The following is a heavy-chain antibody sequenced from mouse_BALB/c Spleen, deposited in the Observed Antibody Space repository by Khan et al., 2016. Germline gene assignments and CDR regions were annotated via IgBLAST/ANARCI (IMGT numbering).Heavy chain of an antibody. CDR1: EYTFTNYG. V-gene: IGHV9-3*02. D-gene: IGHD2-13*01. J-gene: IGHJ4*01. CDR2: INTNTGAP. CDR3: ARTGDYPYYAMDY. Sequence: QFQLVQSGPELKKPGETVKISCKASEYTFTNYGMNWVKQAPGKGLKWMGWINTNTGAPTYAEEFKGRFAFSLEASASTAYLQINNLKNEDSATYFCARTGDYPYYAMDYWGQGTSVTVSS.